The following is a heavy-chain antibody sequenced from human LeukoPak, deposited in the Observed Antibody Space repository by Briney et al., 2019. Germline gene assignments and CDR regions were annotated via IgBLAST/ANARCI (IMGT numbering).Heavy chain of an antibody. Sequence: PGGTLRLSCAASGFTFNIYGMSWVSQAPGKGVEWVSAISGSGGNTYYADSVKGRFTISRDNSKNTLYLQMNSLRAEDTAVYYCAKDYYDSSGYYYYYYYYYMDVWGKGTTVTISS. V-gene: IGHV3-23*01. J-gene: IGHJ6*03. CDR2: ISGSGGNT. CDR3: AKDYYDSSGYYYYYYYYYMDV. D-gene: IGHD3-22*01. CDR1: GFTFNIYG.